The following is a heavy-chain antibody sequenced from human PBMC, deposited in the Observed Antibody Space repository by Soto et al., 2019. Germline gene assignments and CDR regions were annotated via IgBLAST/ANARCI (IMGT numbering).Heavy chain of an antibody. D-gene: IGHD1-26*01. CDR1: GFTFSSYG. J-gene: IGHJ4*02. CDR3: AKDRTGALSSDY. CDR2: ISYDGSNK. Sequence: LRLSCAASGFTFSSYGMHWVRQAPGKGLEWVAVISYDGSNKYYADSVKGRFTISRDNSKNTLYLQMNSLRAEDTAVYYCAKDRTGALSSDYWGQGTLVTVSS. V-gene: IGHV3-30*18.